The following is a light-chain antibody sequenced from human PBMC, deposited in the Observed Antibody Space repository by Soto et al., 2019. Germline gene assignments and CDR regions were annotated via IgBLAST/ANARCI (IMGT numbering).Light chain of an antibody. CDR3: QSYDSSLSVVV. J-gene: IGLJ2*01. V-gene: IGLV1-40*01. Sequence: QSVLTQPPSVSGAPGQRVTISCTGSSSNIWAGYDVHWYQQFPGTAPKLLIYGNSNRPSGVPDRFSGSKSGTSASLAITGLQAEDEADYYCQSYDSSLSVVVFGGGTKLTVL. CDR2: GNS. CDR1: SSNIWAGYD.